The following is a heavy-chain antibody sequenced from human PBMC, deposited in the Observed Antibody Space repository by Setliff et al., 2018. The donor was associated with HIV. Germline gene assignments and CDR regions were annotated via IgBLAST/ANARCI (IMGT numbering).Heavy chain of an antibody. CDR3: ASRIYYYDSSRVLREEGFDP. CDR1: GYSISSDYY. Sequence: LSLTCTVSGYSISSDYYWGWIRQPPGKGLEWIGNIYHSGSTYYNPSLKSRVTISADTSKNQFSLKLNSVTAADTAVYYCASRIYYYDSSRVLREEGFDPWGQGTLVTVSS. CDR2: IYHSGST. V-gene: IGHV4-38-2*02. D-gene: IGHD3-22*01. J-gene: IGHJ5*02.